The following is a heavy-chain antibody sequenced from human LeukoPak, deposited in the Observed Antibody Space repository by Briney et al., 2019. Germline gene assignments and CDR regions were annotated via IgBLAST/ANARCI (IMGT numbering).Heavy chain of an antibody. D-gene: IGHD6-13*01. Sequence: GGSLRLSCAASGFTFSSYAMSWVRQAPGKGLEWVSAISGSGGSTYYADSVKGRFTISRDNSKNTLYLQMNSLRAEDTAVYYCAKIASSSWCGSYYMDVWGKGTTVTVSS. J-gene: IGHJ6*03. CDR2: ISGSGGST. CDR1: GFTFSSYA. V-gene: IGHV3-23*01. CDR3: AKIASSSWCGSYYMDV.